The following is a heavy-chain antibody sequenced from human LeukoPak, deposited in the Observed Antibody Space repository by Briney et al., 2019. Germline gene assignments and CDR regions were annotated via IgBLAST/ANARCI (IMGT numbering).Heavy chain of an antibody. D-gene: IGHD3-10*01. CDR1: GFTFSSYS. CDR3: ARGYYGSRRAFDI. CDR2: ISSSSSTI. Sequence: PGGSLRLSCAASGFTFSSYSMNWVRQAPGKGLEWVSYISSSSSTIYYADSVKGRFTISRDNAKNSLYLQMNSLRAEDPAVYSCARGYYGSRRAFDIWGQGTMVTVSS. J-gene: IGHJ3*02. V-gene: IGHV3-48*01.